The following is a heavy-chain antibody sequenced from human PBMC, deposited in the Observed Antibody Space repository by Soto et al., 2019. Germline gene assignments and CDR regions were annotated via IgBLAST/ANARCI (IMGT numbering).Heavy chain of an antibody. CDR3: ARVPGP. CDR1: SGSISSGGYS. V-gene: IGHV4-30-2*01. CDR2: IYDSGST. J-gene: IGHJ5*02. Sequence: QLQLQESGSGLVKPSQTLSPTCAVSSGSISSGGYSWRWIRQPPGKGLEWIGYIYDSGSTDYNPSLKRRVTISVDRAKNQFSLKLSSVTAADTAVYYCARVPGPWGQGTLGTVSS.